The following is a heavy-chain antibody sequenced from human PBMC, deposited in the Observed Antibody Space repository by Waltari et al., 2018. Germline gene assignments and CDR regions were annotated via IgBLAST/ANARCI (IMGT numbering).Heavy chain of an antibody. V-gene: IGHV1-69*13. Sequence: QVQLVQSGAEVRKPGSSVKVSCQASGGNFSSYAVSRVRQAPGQGLEWMGRTIPIFGTANYAQKFQGRVTITADKSTSTAYMELSSLRSEDTAVYYCARSPGAGYFDYWGQGTLVTVSS. CDR2: TIPIFGTA. J-gene: IGHJ4*02. CDR3: ARSPGAGYFDY. CDR1: GGNFSSYA.